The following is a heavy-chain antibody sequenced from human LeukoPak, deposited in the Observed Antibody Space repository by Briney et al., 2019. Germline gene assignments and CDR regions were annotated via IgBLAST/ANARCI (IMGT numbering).Heavy chain of an antibody. V-gene: IGHV3-30*02. Sequence: PGGSLRLSCAASGFTFSSYGMHWVRQAPGKGLEWVAFIRYDGSNKYYADSVKGRFTISRDNAKNSLYLQMNSLRAEDTAVYYCAREWGIAAVRRGGYMDVWGKGTTVTVSS. D-gene: IGHD6-13*01. CDR3: AREWGIAAVRRGGYMDV. CDR2: IRYDGSNK. CDR1: GFTFSSYG. J-gene: IGHJ6*03.